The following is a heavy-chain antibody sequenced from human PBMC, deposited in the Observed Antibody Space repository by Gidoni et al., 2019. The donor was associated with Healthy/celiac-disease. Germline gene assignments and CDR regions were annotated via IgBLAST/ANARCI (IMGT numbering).Heavy chain of an antibody. CDR2: IYYSGST. V-gene: IGHV4-30-4*01. CDR3: ARGYCSGGSCYWNAFDI. D-gene: IGHD2-15*01. J-gene: IGHJ3*02. Sequence: GDYYWSWIRQPPGKGLEWIGYIYYSGSTYYNPSLKSRVTISVDTSKNQFSLKLSSVTAADTAVYYCARGYCSGGSCYWNAFDIWGQGTMVTVSS. CDR1: GDYY.